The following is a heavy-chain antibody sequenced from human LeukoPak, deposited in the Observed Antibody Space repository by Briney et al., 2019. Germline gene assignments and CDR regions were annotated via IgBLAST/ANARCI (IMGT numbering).Heavy chain of an antibody. Sequence: SVKVSCKASGGTFISYAISWVRQAPGQGLEWMGGIIPIFGTANYAQKFQGRVTITADESTSTAYMELSSLRSEDTAVYYCARLGQIAAAGHNWFDPWGQGTLVTVSS. V-gene: IGHV1-69*01. D-gene: IGHD6-13*01. CDR2: IIPIFGTA. CDR1: GGTFISYA. CDR3: ARLGQIAAAGHNWFDP. J-gene: IGHJ5*02.